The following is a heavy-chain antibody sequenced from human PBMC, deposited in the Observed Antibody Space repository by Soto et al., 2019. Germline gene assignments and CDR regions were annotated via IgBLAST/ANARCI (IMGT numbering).Heavy chain of an antibody. CDR2: INTDGGSS. CDR1: GFTFSGHW. V-gene: IGHV3-74*03. CDR3: ASEAGYCSRTSCYRRAFDP. Sequence: EVQLVESGGDLVQPGGSLRLSCAASGFTFSGHWMHWVRQVPGKGLEWVSRINTDGGSSAYADSVKGRFTISRENARNPIYVQMNGLRGEDAAVYSCASEAGYCSRTSCYRRAFDPWGQGTTVTVSS. J-gene: IGHJ3*01. D-gene: IGHD2-2*01.